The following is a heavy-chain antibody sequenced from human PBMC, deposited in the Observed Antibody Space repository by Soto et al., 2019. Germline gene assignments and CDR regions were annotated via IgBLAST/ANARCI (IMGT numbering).Heavy chain of an antibody. CDR3: ARGPLVVLNYFQS. CDR1: GGTFRNYP. J-gene: IGHJ4*02. Sequence: QVQLVQSGTEVKKPGSSVKVSCKASGGTFRNYPINWVRQAPGQGLEWMGSIFPLTDIPDYAQNFQARLTIIADKSTSTADMEFSSLTSDDTAMYFCARGPLVVLNYFQSWGQGTLVTFSS. V-gene: IGHV1-69*02. CDR2: IFPLTDIP.